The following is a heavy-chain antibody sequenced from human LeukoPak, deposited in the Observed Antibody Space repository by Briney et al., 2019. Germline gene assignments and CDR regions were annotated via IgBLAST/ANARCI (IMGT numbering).Heavy chain of an antibody. CDR1: GGSFSGYY. V-gene: IGHV4-34*01. CDR2: INHSGST. Sequence: PSETLSLTCAVSGGSFSGYYWSWIRQPPGKGLEWIGEINHSGSTNYNPSLKSRVTISVDTSKNQFSLKLSSVTAADTAVYYCARGEDYGDYDWGQGTLVTVSS. D-gene: IGHD4-17*01. J-gene: IGHJ4*02. CDR3: ARGEDYGDYD.